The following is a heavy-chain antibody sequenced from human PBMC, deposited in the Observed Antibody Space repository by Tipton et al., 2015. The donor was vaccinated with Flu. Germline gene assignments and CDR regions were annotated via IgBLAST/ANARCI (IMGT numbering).Heavy chain of an antibody. CDR2: ISYDGSNQ. CDR3: ARDSDYGSGSYWIDY. D-gene: IGHD3-10*01. CDR1: GFTFSNYG. Sequence: LVQSGGGVVQPGRSLRLSCAASGFTFSNYGMFWVRQAPGKGLEWVTTISYDGSNQYYADSVKGRFTISRDNSKNMVYLQMNSLRAEDTVVYYCARDSDYGSGSYWIDYWGQGTLVIVSS. J-gene: IGHJ4*02. V-gene: IGHV3-30*13.